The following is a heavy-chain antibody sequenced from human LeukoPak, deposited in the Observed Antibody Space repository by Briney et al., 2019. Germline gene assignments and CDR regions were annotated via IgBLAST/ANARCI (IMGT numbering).Heavy chain of an antibody. Sequence: PGGSLRLSCVASGFTFSGYVMSWVRQAPGQGLEWVSSISGSGDTTYYVDSVKGRFTISRDNSKNTLYLQMNRLRADDTAVFYCAKQEDSSSSWNHWGQGTLVTVSS. CDR2: ISGSGDTT. CDR1: GFTFSGYV. CDR3: AKQEDSSSSWNH. V-gene: IGHV3-23*01. J-gene: IGHJ5*02. D-gene: IGHD6-13*01.